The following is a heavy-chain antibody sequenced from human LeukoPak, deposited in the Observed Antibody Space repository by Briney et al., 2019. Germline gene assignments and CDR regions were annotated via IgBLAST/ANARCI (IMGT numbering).Heavy chain of an antibody. J-gene: IGHJ4*02. D-gene: IGHD2-2*01. Sequence: PGGSLSLSCAASGFTVSSSYMSWVRQAPGKGLEWVSSIYSGGSTYYAASVKGRFTISRDNSKNTLFLQMNSLRAEDTALYYCARDRALPATGYYFDYWGQGTRVTVSS. CDR3: ARDRALPATGYYFDY. CDR1: GFTVSSSY. V-gene: IGHV3-53*01. CDR2: IYSGGST.